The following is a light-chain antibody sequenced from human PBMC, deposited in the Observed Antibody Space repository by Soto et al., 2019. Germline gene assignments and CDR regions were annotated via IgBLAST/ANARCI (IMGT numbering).Light chain of an antibody. Sequence: ELVLTQSPATLSLSPGEKATLSCRASQSVSSNLAWYQQKPGQAPRLLIYGASTRATGIPARFSGSGSGTEFTLTISSLQSEDFAVYYCQQYTNWPLTFGGGTKVDIK. J-gene: IGKJ4*01. V-gene: IGKV3-15*01. CDR3: QQYTNWPLT. CDR2: GAS. CDR1: QSVSSN.